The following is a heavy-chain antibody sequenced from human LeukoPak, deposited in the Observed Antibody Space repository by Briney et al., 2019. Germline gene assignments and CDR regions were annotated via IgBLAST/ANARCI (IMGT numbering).Heavy chain of an antibody. D-gene: IGHD6-13*01. J-gene: IGHJ4*02. CDR2: IYPGDSDT. Sequence: GESLKISCKGSGYSFTTYWIGWVRQMPGKGLEWMGIIYPGDSDTRYSLSFQGQVTISADESTSTAYLQWSSLKASDTAMYYCARQPITASFDSWGQGTLVTVSS. CDR3: ARQPITASFDS. CDR1: GYSFTTYW. V-gene: IGHV5-51*01.